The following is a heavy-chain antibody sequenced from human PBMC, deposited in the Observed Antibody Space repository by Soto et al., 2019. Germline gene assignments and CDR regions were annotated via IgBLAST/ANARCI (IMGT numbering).Heavy chain of an antibody. D-gene: IGHD6-19*01. CDR3: ARAPDRGYSSGSDAFDI. CDR2: IWYDGSNK. Sequence: GGSLRLSCAASGFTFSSYGMHWVRQAPGKGLEWVAVIWYDGSNKYYADSVKGRFTISRDNSKNTLYLQMNSLRAEDTAVYYCARAPDRGYSSGSDAFDIWGQGTMVTVSS. J-gene: IGHJ3*02. CDR1: GFTFSSYG. V-gene: IGHV3-33*01.